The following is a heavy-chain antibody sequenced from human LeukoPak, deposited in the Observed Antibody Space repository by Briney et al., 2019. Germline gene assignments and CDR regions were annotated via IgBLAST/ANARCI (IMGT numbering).Heavy chain of an antibody. CDR2: IYTSGST. J-gene: IGHJ5*02. Sequence: SETLSPTCTVSGGSISSYYWSWIRQPAGKGLEWIGRIYTSGSTNYNPSLKSRVTMSVDTSKNQFSLKLSSVTAADTAVYYCASGGYGYNWFDPWGQGTLVTVSS. D-gene: IGHD3-16*01. V-gene: IGHV4-4*07. CDR3: ASGGYGYNWFDP. CDR1: GGSISSYY.